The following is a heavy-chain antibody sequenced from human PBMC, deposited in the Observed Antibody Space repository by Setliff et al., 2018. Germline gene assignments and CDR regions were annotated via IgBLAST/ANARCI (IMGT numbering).Heavy chain of an antibody. CDR1: GFSFGSYA. CDR3: ARGQQQLWPQADNYYMDV. CDR2: LSGSGSNT. V-gene: IGHV3-23*01. Sequence: GGSLRLSCVASGFSFGSYAMSWVRQAPGKGLEWVSALSGSGSNTFYADSVKGRFTISRDNSKKTLYLQMNSLRAEDTAVYYCARGQQQLWPQADNYYMDVWGKGTTVTVSS. J-gene: IGHJ6*03. D-gene: IGHD5-18*01.